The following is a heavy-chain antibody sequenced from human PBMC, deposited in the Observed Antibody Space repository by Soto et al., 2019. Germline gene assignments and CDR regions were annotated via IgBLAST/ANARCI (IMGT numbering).Heavy chain of an antibody. CDR3: AREGITMIVGSYYYYYYGMDV. D-gene: IGHD3-22*01. J-gene: IGHJ6*02. Sequence: GGSLRLSCAASGFTFSDDYMSWIRQAPGKGLEWVSYISSSSSYTNYADSVKGRFTISRDNAKNTLYLQMNSLRAEDTAVYYCAREGITMIVGSYYYYYYGMDVWGQGTKVTVSS. V-gene: IGHV3-11*06. CDR1: GFTFSDDY. CDR2: ISSSSSYT.